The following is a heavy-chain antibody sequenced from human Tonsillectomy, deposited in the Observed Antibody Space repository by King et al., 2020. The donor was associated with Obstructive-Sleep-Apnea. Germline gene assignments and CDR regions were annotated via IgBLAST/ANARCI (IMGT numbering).Heavy chain of an antibody. Sequence: VQLVESGGGVVQPGRSLRLSCAASGFTFSNYAMHWVRQAPGEGLEWVSVISYVGKNTYYADSVQGRFTISRDNSKNTLYLQVNSLRAEDTALYYCARTTPFDYWGQGTLVTVSS. CDR2: ISYVGKNT. J-gene: IGHJ4*02. CDR1: GFTFSNYA. D-gene: IGHD1-26*01. CDR3: ARTTPFDY. V-gene: IGHV3-30*04.